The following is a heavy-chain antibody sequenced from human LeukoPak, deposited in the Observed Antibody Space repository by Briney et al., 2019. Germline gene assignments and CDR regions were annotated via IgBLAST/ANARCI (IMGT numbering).Heavy chain of an antibody. J-gene: IGHJ5*02. CDR1: GFTFSNYA. D-gene: IGHD3-10*01. Sequence: SGGSLRLSCAASGFTFSNYAMSWVRQAPGKGLEWVSGISGNSGGTNYADSVKGRFTISRDNSKNTLYLQMNSLRAEDTAVYYCATEYYYGSGSYPYYDSSGYYAGTWGQGTLVTVSS. V-gene: IGHV3-23*01. CDR2: ISGNSGGT. CDR3: ATEYYYGSGSYPYYDSSGYYAGT.